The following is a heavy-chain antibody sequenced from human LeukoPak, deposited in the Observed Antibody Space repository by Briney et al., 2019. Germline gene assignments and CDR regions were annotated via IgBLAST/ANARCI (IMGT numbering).Heavy chain of an antibody. D-gene: IGHD3-10*01. CDR3: ARSAYGSGDGMDV. Sequence: GGSLRLSCAASGFTFSSCSMNWVRQAPGKGLEWVSSISSSSSYIYYADSVKGRFTISRDNAKNSLYLQMNSLRAEDTAVYYCARSAYGSGDGMDVWGQGTTVTVSS. J-gene: IGHJ6*02. V-gene: IGHV3-21*01. CDR2: ISSSSSYI. CDR1: GFTFSSCS.